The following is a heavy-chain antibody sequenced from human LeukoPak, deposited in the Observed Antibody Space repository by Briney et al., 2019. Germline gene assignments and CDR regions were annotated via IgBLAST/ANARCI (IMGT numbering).Heavy chain of an antibody. CDR3: AKDRVAAAGTQVVGYYFDY. J-gene: IGHJ4*02. CDR1: GVTFKVYY. CDR2: LSCNGSTI. V-gene: IGHV3-11*04. D-gene: IGHD6-13*01. Sequence: GRTLRLSCAASGVTFKVYYMSWSPHAPGKGRECGSDLSCNGSTIYYADSVKGLFTISRDNTENTLYLQMNTLRAEDTAVYYCAKDRVAAAGTQVVGYYFDYWGQGTLVTVSS.